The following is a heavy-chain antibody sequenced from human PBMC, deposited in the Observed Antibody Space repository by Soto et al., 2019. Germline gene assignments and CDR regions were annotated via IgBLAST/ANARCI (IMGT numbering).Heavy chain of an antibody. D-gene: IGHD3-3*01. CDR2: IKQDGSEK. CDR3: ARDLTDFWSGPPFSDAYYYGMDV. CDR1: GFTFSSYW. Sequence: PGGSLRLSCAASGFTFSSYWMSWVRQAPGKGLEWVANIKQDGSEKYYVDSVKGRFTISRDNAKNSLYLQMNSLRAEDTAVYYCARDLTDFWSGPPFSDAYYYGMDVWGQGTTVTVSS. J-gene: IGHJ6*02. V-gene: IGHV3-7*05.